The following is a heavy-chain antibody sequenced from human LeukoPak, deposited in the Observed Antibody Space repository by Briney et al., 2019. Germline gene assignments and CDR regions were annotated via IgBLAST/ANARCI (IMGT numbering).Heavy chain of an antibody. CDR1: GFTFSSYS. D-gene: IGHD2-2*01. Sequence: GGSLRLSCAASGFTFSSYSMNWVRQAPGKGLAWVSSISSSSSYIYYADSVKGRFTISRDNAKNSLYLQMNSLRAEDTAVYYCARDGCSSTSCSPTWFDPWGQGTLVTVSS. CDR3: ARDGCSSTSCSPTWFDP. CDR2: ISSSSSYI. J-gene: IGHJ5*02. V-gene: IGHV3-21*01.